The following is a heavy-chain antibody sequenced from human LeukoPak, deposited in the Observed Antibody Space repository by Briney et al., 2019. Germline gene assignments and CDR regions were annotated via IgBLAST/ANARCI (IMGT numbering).Heavy chain of an antibody. CDR2: ISGSGGST. D-gene: IGHD1-26*01. CDR1: GFTISKYA. V-gene: IGHV3-23*01. Sequence: GGSLRLSCAASGFTISKYAMSWVRQAPGKGLEWVSGISGSGGSTYYADSVKGRFTISRDNSKNTLYLQMNSLTDEDTAVYYCAKKWGVGTTTLDYFDYWGQGTLVTVSS. J-gene: IGHJ4*02. CDR3: AKKWGVGTTTLDYFDY.